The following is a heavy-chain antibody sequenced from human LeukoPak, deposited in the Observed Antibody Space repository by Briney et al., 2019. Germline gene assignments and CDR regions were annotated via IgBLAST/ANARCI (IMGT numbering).Heavy chain of an antibody. D-gene: IGHD2-2*01. J-gene: IGHJ5*02. CDR2: TSAYNDKT. Sequence: GASVKVSCKASGYNFSIFGMSWVRQAPGQGLEWMGWTSAYNDKTNYAQKLQGRVTMTTDTSTSTAYMELRSLMSDDTAVYYCARIGVVVPSAWFDPWGQGTLVTVSS. V-gene: IGHV1-18*01. CDR3: ARIGVVVPSAWFDP. CDR1: GYNFSIFG.